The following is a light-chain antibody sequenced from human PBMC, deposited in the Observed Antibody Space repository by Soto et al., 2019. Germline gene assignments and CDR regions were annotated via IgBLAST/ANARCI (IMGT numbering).Light chain of an antibody. V-gene: IGKV3-11*01. CDR3: QQRTSWPPT. J-gene: IGKJ3*01. Sequence: EFVLTQSPATLSLSPGERATLSCRASQSVSSYLAWYQHKPGQAPRLLIYDASHRATGIAARFSGSGSGTDFTLPISSLEPEDFAVYYCQQRTSWPPTFGPGTKVDIK. CDR1: QSVSSY. CDR2: DAS.